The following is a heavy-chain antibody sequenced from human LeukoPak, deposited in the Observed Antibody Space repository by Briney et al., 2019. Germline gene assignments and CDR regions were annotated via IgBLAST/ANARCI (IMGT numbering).Heavy chain of an antibody. D-gene: IGHD2-21*02. CDR2: ISWNSGSI. Sequence: GGSLRLSCAASGFTFDDYAMHWVRQAPGKGLEWVSGISWNSGSIGYADSVKGRSTISRDNAKNSLYLQMNSLRAEDMALYYCAKSPCGGDCYSFDYWGQGTLVTVSS. CDR1: GFTFDDYA. V-gene: IGHV3-9*03. CDR3: AKSPCGGDCYSFDY. J-gene: IGHJ4*02.